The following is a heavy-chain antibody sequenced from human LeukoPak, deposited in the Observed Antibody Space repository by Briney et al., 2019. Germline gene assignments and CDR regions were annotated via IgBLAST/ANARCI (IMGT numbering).Heavy chain of an antibody. Sequence: ASVKVSCKASGYTFTSYGISWVRQAPGQGLEWMGWISAYNGNTNYAQKLQGRVTMTTDTSTSTAYMELRSLRSDDTAVYYCARDPVGGVGATPPVYRDFDYWGQGTLVTVSS. D-gene: IGHD1-26*01. CDR1: GYTFTSYG. J-gene: IGHJ4*02. CDR3: ARDPVGGVGATPPVYRDFDY. CDR2: ISAYNGNT. V-gene: IGHV1-18*01.